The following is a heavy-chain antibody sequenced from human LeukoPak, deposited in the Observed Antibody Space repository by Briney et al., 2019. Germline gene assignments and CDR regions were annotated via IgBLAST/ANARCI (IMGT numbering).Heavy chain of an antibody. V-gene: IGHV4-4*02. CDR2: IYHSGST. Sequence: SETLSLTCAVSGGSISSSNWWSWVRQPPGKGLEWIGEIYHSGSTNYNPSLKSRATISVDKSKNQFSLKLSSVTAADTAVYYCARDQGIAGPSDYWGQGTLVTVSS. CDR3: ARDQGIAGPSDY. J-gene: IGHJ4*02. CDR1: GGSISSSNW. D-gene: IGHD6-13*01.